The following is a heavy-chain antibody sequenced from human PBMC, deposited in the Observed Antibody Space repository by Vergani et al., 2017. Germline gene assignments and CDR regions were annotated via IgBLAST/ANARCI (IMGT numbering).Heavy chain of an antibody. J-gene: IGHJ6*02. CDR1: GFTFSSYG. CDR3: ARDVAFYDILTGYYYYYYGMDV. D-gene: IGHD3-9*01. CDR2: IWYDGSNK. V-gene: IGHV3-33*01. Sequence: QVQLVESGGGVVQPGRSLRLSCAASGFTFSSYGMHWVRQAPGKGLEWVAVIWYDGSNKYYADSVKGRFTISRDNSKTTLYLKMNSLRAEDTAVYYCARDVAFYDILTGYYYYYYGMDVWGQGTTVTVSS.